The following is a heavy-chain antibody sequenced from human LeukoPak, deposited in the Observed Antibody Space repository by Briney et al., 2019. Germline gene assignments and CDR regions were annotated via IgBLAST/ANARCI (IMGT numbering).Heavy chain of an antibody. J-gene: IGHJ4*02. CDR2: INPNSCGT. CDR3: ARVDYYYDSSGYYHEAYYFDY. D-gene: IGHD3-22*01. V-gene: IGHV1-2*02. Sequence: ASVKVSCKASGYTFTGYYMHSVRQAPGQGLEWMGWINPNSCGTNYAQKFQGRVTMTRDTSIRTAYMELSRLRSDDTVVYYCARVDYYYDSSGYYHEAYYFDYWGQGTLVTVSS. CDR1: GYTFTGYY.